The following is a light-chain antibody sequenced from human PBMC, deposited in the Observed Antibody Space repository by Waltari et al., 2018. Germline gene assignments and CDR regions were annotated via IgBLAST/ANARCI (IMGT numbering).Light chain of an antibody. CDR2: KAS. V-gene: IGKV1-5*03. J-gene: IGKJ4*01. Sequence: DIQMTQSPSTLSASVGDRVTITCRASQSISNWLAWYQQKPGKAPKLLIYKASHLESGVPSRFSGSGFGTEFTLTISSLQPDDFATYYCQQFDSYRLTFGGGTKVEIK. CDR1: QSISNW. CDR3: QQFDSYRLT.